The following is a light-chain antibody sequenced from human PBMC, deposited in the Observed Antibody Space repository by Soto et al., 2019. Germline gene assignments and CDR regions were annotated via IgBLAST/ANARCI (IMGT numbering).Light chain of an antibody. CDR1: QSVSSN. V-gene: IGKV3-15*01. CDR3: QQYNNWPRT. CDR2: GAS. Sequence: EIVMTQSPATLSVSPGERATLSCSASQSVSSNLAWYQQKPGQAPRLLIYGASTRATAVPATFSGSGSGTEFTLTISSLQSEDFAVYYCQQYNNWPRTFGQGTKVEIK. J-gene: IGKJ1*01.